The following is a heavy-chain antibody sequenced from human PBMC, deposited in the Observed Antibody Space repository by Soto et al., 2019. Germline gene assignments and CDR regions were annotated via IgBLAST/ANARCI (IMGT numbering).Heavy chain of an antibody. Sequence: SETLSLTCTVSGGSIRSHYWSWIRQPPGKGLEWIGYIYYSGTTNYNPSLKGRVILSVDTSKNQFSLKLNSVTAADTAVYYCAGLGMVAAHREFDPWGQGTLVTVSS. V-gene: IGHV4-59*08. CDR2: IYYSGTT. CDR1: GGSIRSHY. CDR3: AGLGMVAAHREFDP. D-gene: IGHD2-15*01. J-gene: IGHJ5*02.